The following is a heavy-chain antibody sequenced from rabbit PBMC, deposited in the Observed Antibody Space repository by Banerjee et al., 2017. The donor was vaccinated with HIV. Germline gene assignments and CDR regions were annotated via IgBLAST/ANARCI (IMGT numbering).Heavy chain of an antibody. CDR1: GLDFSSYG. CDR3: ARGSDSGWGL. Sequence: ELVESGGGLVQPGESLKVSCKASGLDFSSYGISWVRQAPGKGLEWIACIYAGSSGSTYYASWAKGRFTISKTSSTTVTLQMTSLTAADTATYFCARGSDSGWGLWGQGTLVTVS. D-gene: IGHD4-1*01. J-gene: IGHJ3*01. CDR2: IYAGSSGST. V-gene: IGHV1S45*01.